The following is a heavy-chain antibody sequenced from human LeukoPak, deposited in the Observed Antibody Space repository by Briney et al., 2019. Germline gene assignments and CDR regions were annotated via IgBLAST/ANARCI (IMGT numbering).Heavy chain of an antibody. CDR3: AKDMEGVTTSPLHYYYYGMDV. Sequence: GGSLRLSCAASGFTFDDYAMHWVRQAPGKGLEWVSGISWNSGSIGYADSVKGRFTISRDNAKNSLYLQMNSLRAEDTALYYCAKDMEGVTTSPLHYYYYGMDVWGQGTTVTVSS. J-gene: IGHJ6*02. D-gene: IGHD4-11*01. V-gene: IGHV3-9*01. CDR1: GFTFDDYA. CDR2: ISWNSGSI.